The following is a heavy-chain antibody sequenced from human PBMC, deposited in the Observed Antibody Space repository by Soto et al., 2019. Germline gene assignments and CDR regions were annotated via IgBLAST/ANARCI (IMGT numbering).Heavy chain of an antibody. CDR1: GYAFTSHA. Sequence: ASVKVSCKASGYAFTSHAMHWVRQAPGQRLEWMGWINAGNGNTKYSQKFQGRVTITTDTSASTAYMELSSLRSEDTAVYYCARDGIAAAGTSWFDPWGQGTLVTVSS. D-gene: IGHD6-13*01. CDR2: INAGNGNT. V-gene: IGHV1-3*01. J-gene: IGHJ5*02. CDR3: ARDGIAAAGTSWFDP.